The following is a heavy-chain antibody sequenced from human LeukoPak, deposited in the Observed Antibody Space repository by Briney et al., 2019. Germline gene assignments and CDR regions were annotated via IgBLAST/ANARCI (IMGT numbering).Heavy chain of an antibody. V-gene: IGHV3-7*01. Sequence: GGSLRLSCAASGFTLSSYWMSWVRQAPGKGLEWVANIKQDGSEKYYVDSVKGRFTISRDNAKNSLYLQMNSLRAEDTAVYYCARDVRSGYDSPFDYWGQGTLVTVSS. CDR1: GFTLSSYW. J-gene: IGHJ4*02. D-gene: IGHD5-12*01. CDR2: IKQDGSEK. CDR3: ARDVRSGYDSPFDY.